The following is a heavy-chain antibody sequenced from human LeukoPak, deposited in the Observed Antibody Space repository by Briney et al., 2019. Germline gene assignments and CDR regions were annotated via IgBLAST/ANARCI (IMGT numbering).Heavy chain of an antibody. CDR1: GGSFSGYY. V-gene: IGHV4-34*01. CDR2: INHSGST. J-gene: IGHJ4*02. D-gene: IGHD3-16*01. CDR3: ARGRRFPRLLIDY. Sequence: PSETLSLTCAVYGGSFSGYYWSWIRQPPGKGLEWIGEINHSGSTNYNPSLKSRVTISVDTSKNQFSLKLSSVTAADTAVYYCARGRRFPRLLIDYWGQGALVTVSS.